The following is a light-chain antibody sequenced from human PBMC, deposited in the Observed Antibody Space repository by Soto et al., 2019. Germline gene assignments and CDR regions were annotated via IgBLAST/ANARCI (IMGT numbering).Light chain of an antibody. Sequence: EIVLTQSPGTLSLSPGERATPSCRASQSVGSSYLAWYQQKPGQAPRLLIYGASSRATGIPDRFTGSGSGTDFTLTISRLEPEDFAVFYCHQYGSSPQTFGQGTKVDIK. CDR2: GAS. CDR1: QSVGSSY. CDR3: HQYGSSPQT. J-gene: IGKJ1*01. V-gene: IGKV3-20*01.